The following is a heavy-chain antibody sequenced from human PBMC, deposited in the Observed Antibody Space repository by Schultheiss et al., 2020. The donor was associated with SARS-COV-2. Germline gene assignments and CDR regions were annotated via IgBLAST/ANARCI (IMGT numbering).Heavy chain of an antibody. CDR3: ARVVRDFWSDIVTMDV. J-gene: IGHJ6*03. CDR1: GGSFSGYY. Sequence: SETLSLTCAVYGGSFSGYYWSWIRQPPGKGLEWIGEINHSGSTNYNPSLKSRVTISVDTSKNQFSLKLSSVTAADTAVYYCARVVRDFWSDIVTMDVWGKGTTVTVSS. V-gene: IGHV4-34*01. CDR2: INHSGST. D-gene: IGHD3-3*01.